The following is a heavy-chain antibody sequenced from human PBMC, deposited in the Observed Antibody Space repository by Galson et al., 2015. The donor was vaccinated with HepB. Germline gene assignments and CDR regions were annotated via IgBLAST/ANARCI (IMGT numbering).Heavy chain of an antibody. J-gene: IGHJ4*02. Sequence: SLRLSCAASGFTFSSYAMSWVRQAPGKGLEWVSAISGSGGSTYYADSVKGRFTISRDNSKNTLYLQMNSLRAEDTAVYYCAKDNGITIFGVVIRRIANAFDYWGQGTLVTVSS. D-gene: IGHD3-3*01. CDR3: AKDNGITIFGVVIRRIANAFDY. CDR2: ISGSGGST. V-gene: IGHV3-23*01. CDR1: GFTFSSYA.